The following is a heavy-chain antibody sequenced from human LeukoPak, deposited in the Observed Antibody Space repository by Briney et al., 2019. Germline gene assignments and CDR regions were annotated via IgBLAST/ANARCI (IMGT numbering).Heavy chain of an antibody. Sequence: GASVKVSCKASGYTFTNNFMHWVRQAPGQGLEWMGIINPSGDNTWYAQKFQGRVTITRDTSASTAYMELSSLRSEDMAVYYCARSYYDFWSGYPGAFDIWGQGTMVTVSS. CDR1: GYTFTNNF. J-gene: IGHJ3*02. V-gene: IGHV1-46*01. D-gene: IGHD3-3*01. CDR2: INPSGDNT. CDR3: ARSYYDFWSGYPGAFDI.